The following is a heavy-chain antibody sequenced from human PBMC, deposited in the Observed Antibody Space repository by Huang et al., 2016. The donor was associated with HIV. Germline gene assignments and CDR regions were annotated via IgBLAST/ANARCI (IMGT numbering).Heavy chain of an antibody. CDR2: VKPNTGNP. CDR1: GYTFTNYD. Sequence: QVHLVQSGAEVKKPGASVKVSCKASGYTFTNYDINWVRQAPGRGLEWMGWVKPNTGNPGFAQSFQGRVTMTRKTSITTAYMELTSLTSEDTAVYYCARSAYGDLDYWGLGTLVIVSS. CDR3: ARSAYGDLDY. V-gene: IGHV1-8*02. D-gene: IGHD4-17*01. J-gene: IGHJ4*02.